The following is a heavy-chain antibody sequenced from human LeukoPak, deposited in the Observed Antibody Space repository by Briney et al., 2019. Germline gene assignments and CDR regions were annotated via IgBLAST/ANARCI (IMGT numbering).Heavy chain of an antibody. CDR3: ARDRSVRIAVADY. CDR1: GFTFSSYA. CDR2: ISGSGGST. Sequence: GGSLRLSCAASGFTFSSYAMSWVRQAPGKGLEWVSAISGSGGSTYYADSVKGRFTISRDNSKNTLYLQMNSLRAEDTAVYYCARDRSVRIAVADYWGQGTLVTVSS. V-gene: IGHV3-23*01. J-gene: IGHJ4*02. D-gene: IGHD6-19*01.